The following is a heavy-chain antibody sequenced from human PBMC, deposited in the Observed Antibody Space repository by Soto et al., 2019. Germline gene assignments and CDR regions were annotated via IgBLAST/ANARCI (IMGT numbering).Heavy chain of an antibody. CDR2: IIPIFGTA. CDR1: GGTFSSYA. D-gene: IGHD2-15*01. CDR3: ARFNGGNPYYYYGMDV. V-gene: IGHV1-69*13. Sequence: SVKVSCKASGGTFSSYAISWVRQAPGQGLEWMGGIIPIFGTANYAQKFQGRVTITADESTSTAYMELSSLRSEDTAVYYCARFNGGNPYYYYGMDVWGQGTTVTVSS. J-gene: IGHJ6*02.